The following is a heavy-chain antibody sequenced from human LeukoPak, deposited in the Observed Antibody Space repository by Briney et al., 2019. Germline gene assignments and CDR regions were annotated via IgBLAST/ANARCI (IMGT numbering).Heavy chain of an antibody. V-gene: IGHV3-53*01. CDR3: ARGEIPAGELLRFDC. CDR1: GFTVSSHY. Sequence: GGSLRLSCAPSGFTVSSHYMSWVRQAPGKGLEWVSFIYSVGSTYFPDFVKGRFTISRNNSKNPLNLQMNSLRVEDTAIYYFARGEIPAGELLRFDCWGQGTLVTVSS. J-gene: IGHJ4*02. D-gene: IGHD1-26*01. CDR2: IYSVGST.